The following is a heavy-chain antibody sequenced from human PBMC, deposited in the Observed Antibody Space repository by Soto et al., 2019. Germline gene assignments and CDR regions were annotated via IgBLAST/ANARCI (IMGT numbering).Heavy chain of an antibody. CDR2: IVPIRRAA. V-gene: IGHV1-69*01. J-gene: IGHJ4*02. CDR1: GGTFSSYR. CDR3: VRDSGAKLSSS. Sequence: QVQLVQSGAEVKKTGSSVRVSCKASGGTFSSYRLNWLRQAPGHGLEWVGGIVPIRRAAEYAQGFQGRVTITADETTRTSSMELRSLKSQDTAVYYCVRDSGAKLSSSWGQGTLVTVSS. D-gene: IGHD6-13*01.